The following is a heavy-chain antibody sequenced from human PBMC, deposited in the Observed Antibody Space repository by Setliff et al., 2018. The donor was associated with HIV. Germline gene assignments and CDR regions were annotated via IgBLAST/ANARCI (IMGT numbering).Heavy chain of an antibody. CDR3: AKDRSGAYGDYEGFDY. Sequence: PGGSLRLSCAASGITFSSYAMSWVRQAPGKGLEWVSGISGSGGSTYYADSVKGRFTISRDNSKDTLYLQMNSLRAEDTAVYYCAKDRSGAYGDYEGFDYWGQGTLVTVSS. V-gene: IGHV3-23*01. J-gene: IGHJ4*02. CDR2: ISGSGGST. CDR1: GITFSSYA. D-gene: IGHD4-17*01.